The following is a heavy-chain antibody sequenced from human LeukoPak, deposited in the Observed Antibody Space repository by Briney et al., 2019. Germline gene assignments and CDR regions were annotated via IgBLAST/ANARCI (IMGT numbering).Heavy chain of an antibody. CDR2: INPNNGDS. Sequence: GASVKVSCKASGYTFTNYHIHWVRQATGQGLEWMGWINPNNGDSGFAQKFQGRVTITRDTAMTTAYMELSSLKSEDTAIYFCARTTSFTASGYDYWGQGTLVTVSS. CDR1: GYTFTNYH. J-gene: IGHJ4*02. D-gene: IGHD6-25*01. CDR3: ARTTSFTASGYDY. V-gene: IGHV1-8*03.